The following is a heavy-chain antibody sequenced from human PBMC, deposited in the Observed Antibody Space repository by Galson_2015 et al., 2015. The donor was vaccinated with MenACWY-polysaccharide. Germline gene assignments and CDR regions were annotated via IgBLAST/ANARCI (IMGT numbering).Heavy chain of an antibody. D-gene: IGHD6-13*01. CDR3: ARESGIAGGDDD. CDR1: GFPFRTSR. Sequence: SLSLSCAASGFPFRTSRMPWVRQAPGHGLDWVSSLNGRRTTIYYAASVPGRFPIPRETALTSLSLQMNSMRDDDTAVYDCARESGIAGGDDDWCQGTLDTVSS. V-gene: IGHV3-48*02. CDR2: LNGRRTTI. J-gene: IGHJ4*02.